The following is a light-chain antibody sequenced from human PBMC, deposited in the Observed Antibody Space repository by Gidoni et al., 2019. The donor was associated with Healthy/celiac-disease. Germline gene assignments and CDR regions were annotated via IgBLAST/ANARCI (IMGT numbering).Light chain of an antibody. Sequence: EIVLTQSPGTLSLSPGERATLPCRASQSVSSSYLAWYQQKPGQAPRLLIYGASSRATGSPDRFSGSGSGTDVTLTISRMEPEDFAVYYCQQYGSSTGTFGQGTKVEIK. V-gene: IGKV3-20*01. J-gene: IGKJ1*01. CDR2: GAS. CDR1: QSVSSSY. CDR3: QQYGSSTGT.